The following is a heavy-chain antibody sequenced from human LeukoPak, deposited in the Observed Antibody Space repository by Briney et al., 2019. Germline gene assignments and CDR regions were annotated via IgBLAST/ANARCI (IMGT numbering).Heavy chain of an antibody. CDR2: IYYSGST. V-gene: IGHV4-30-4*01. Sequence: SETLSLTCTVSGGSISSGDYYWSWIRQPPGRGLEWIGYIYYSGSTYYNPSLRSRVTISVDTSKNQFSLKLSSVTAADTAVYYCARAGTTPTPLDYWGQGTLVTVSS. CDR3: ARAGTTPTPLDY. CDR1: GGSISSGDYY. D-gene: IGHD4-17*01. J-gene: IGHJ4*02.